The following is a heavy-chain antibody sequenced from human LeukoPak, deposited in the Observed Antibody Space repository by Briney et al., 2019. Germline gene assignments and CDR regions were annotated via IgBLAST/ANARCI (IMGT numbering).Heavy chain of an antibody. CDR3: ARSYCSSSSCYYYTD. CDR2: INTDGSST. J-gene: IGHJ4*02. Sequence: PGGSLRLSCAASGFTFSNYWMHWVRQAPGKGLVWVSRINTDGSSTNYADSAKGRFTISRDNAKNTLYLQMNSLRAEDTAVYYCARSYCSSSSCYYYTDWGQGTLVTVSS. D-gene: IGHD2-15*01. CDR1: GFTFSNYW. V-gene: IGHV3-74*01.